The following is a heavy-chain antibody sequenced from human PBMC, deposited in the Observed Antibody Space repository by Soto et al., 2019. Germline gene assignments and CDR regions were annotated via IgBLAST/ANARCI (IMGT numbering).Heavy chain of an antibody. CDR3: ARRNKVDGMDV. D-gene: IGHD1-1*01. CDR1: GYTFTAHG. Sequence: QVQLVQSGAEMKKPGASVKVACKTSGYTFTAHGITWMRQAPGQGLEWMGWISPYNGNTNYPQSVQGRVTLATDTSTNTSYMERTNLTSVDTASYDCARRNKVDGMDVWGQGTTVPVS. J-gene: IGHJ6*02. V-gene: IGHV1-18*01. CDR2: ISPYNGNT.